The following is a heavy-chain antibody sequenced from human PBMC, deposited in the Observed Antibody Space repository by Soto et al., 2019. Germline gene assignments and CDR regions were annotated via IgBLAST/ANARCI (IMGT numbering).Heavy chain of an antibody. CDR3: ARWKVTRYCSGGSCPSYYYGMDV. J-gene: IGHJ6*02. D-gene: IGHD2-15*01. Sequence: PSETLSLTCAVSGGSISSGGYSWSWIRQPPGKGLEWIGYIYHSGSTYYNPSLKSRVTISVDTSKNQFSLKLSSVTAADTAVYYCARWKVTRYCSGGSCPSYYYGMDVRGQGTTVTVSS. V-gene: IGHV4-30-2*01. CDR1: GGSISSGGYS. CDR2: IYHSGST.